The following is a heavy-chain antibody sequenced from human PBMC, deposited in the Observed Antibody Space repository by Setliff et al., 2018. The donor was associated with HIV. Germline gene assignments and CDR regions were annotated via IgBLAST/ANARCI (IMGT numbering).Heavy chain of an antibody. CDR3: VRGGHWRFDY. Sequence: LSLTCSVSGDSISSDYWWTWVRQPPGTGLEWIAEIHPSGRTNFNPSLKTRVTTSVDKSKNQSSLNLSSVTAADTAVYYCVRGGHWRFDYWGQGTLVTVSS. CDR1: GDSISSDYW. D-gene: IGHD1-1*01. CDR2: IHPSGRT. V-gene: IGHV4-4*02. J-gene: IGHJ4*02.